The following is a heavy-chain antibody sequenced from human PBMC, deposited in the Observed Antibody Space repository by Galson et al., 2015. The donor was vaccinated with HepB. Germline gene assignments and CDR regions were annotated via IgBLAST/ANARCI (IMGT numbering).Heavy chain of an antibody. D-gene: IGHD3-3*01. CDR1: GGSISSYY. J-gene: IGHJ6*03. CDR2: IYYSGST. Sequence: LSLTCTVSGGSISSYYWSWIRQPPGKGLEWIGYIYYSGSTNYNPSLKSRVTTSVDTSKNQFSLKLRFVTAADTAVYYCARGDRTIFGVDYYYYMDVWGKGTTVTVSS. V-gene: IGHV4-59*01. CDR3: ARGDRTIFGVDYYYYMDV.